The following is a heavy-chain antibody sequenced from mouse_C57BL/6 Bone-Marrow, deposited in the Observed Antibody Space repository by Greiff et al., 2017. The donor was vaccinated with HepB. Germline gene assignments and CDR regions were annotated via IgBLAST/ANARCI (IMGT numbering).Heavy chain of an antibody. D-gene: IGHD2-5*01. CDR2: ISDGGSYT. CDR1: GFTFSSYA. Sequence: DVHLVESGGGLVKPGGSLKLSCAASGFTFSSYAMSWVRQTPEKRLEWVATISDGGSYTYYPDNVKGRFTISRDNAKNTLYLQMSRLKSEDTAMYYCARHGSNYGAWFAYWGQGTLVTVSA. J-gene: IGHJ3*01. CDR3: ARHGSNYGAWFAY. V-gene: IGHV5-4*01.